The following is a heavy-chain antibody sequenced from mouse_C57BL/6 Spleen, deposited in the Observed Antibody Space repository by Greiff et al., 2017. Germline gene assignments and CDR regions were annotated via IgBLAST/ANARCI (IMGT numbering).Heavy chain of an antibody. Sequence: EVKLMESGPGLVKPSQSLSLTCSVTGYSITSGYYWNWIRQFPGNKLEWMGYISYDGSNNYNPSLKNRISITRDTSKNQFFLKLNSVTTEDTATDYCAREREVDHYGSSYWYFDVWGTGTTVTVSS. J-gene: IGHJ1*03. CDR3: AREREVDHYGSSYWYFDV. D-gene: IGHD1-1*01. V-gene: IGHV3-6*01. CDR1: GYSITSGYY. CDR2: ISYDGSN.